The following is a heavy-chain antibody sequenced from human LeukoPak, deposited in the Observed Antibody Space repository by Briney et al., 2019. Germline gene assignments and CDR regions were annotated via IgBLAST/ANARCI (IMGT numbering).Heavy chain of an antibody. CDR2: IKQDGSEK. CDR3: ARAEWSNWYFDL. J-gene: IGHJ2*01. Sequence: GGSLRLSCAASGFTFSTYWMNWVRQAPGKGLEWVANIKQDGSEKYYVDSVKGRFTLSRDSAKNSLYLQMNSLRAEDTAVYYCARAEWSNWYFDLWGRETLVTVSS. V-gene: IGHV3-7*03. D-gene: IGHD3-3*01. CDR1: GFTFSTYW.